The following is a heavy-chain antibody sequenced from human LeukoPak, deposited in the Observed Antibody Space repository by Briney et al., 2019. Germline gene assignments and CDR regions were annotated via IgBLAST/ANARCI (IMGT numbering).Heavy chain of an antibody. CDR1: GGSFSGYY. V-gene: IGHV4-34*01. D-gene: IGHD1-20*01. CDR2: INHSGST. J-gene: IGHJ4*02. Sequence: PSETLSLTCAVYGGSFSGYYWSWLRQPAGKGLEWIGEINHSGSTNYNPPLKSRVTISVDTSKNQFFLKLSAVTAADTAVYYCARGRGNWNPHFDYWGQGTLVTVSS. CDR3: ARGRGNWNPHFDY.